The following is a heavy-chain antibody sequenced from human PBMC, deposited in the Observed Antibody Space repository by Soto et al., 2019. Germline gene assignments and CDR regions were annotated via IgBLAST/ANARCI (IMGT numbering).Heavy chain of an antibody. Sequence: SETLSLTCNVSGGSVTSGNFYWSWIRQPPGKGLEWIGYGYYTGSADYNPSLKSRVTILLDTSKNQFSLKVTYVTAADTAVYFCARSDYSNGWDKWLDPWGQGMLVTVSS. CDR1: GGSVTSGNFY. CDR2: GYYTGSA. D-gene: IGHD6-19*01. V-gene: IGHV4-61*01. J-gene: IGHJ5*02. CDR3: ARSDYSNGWDKWLDP.